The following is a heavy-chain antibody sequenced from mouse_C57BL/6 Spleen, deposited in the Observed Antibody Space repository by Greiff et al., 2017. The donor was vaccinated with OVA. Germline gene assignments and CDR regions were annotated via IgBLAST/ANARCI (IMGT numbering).Heavy chain of an antibody. CDR2: IYPGNSDT. J-gene: IGHJ2*01. CDR3: TRSMGSHFDD. CDR1: GYTFTSYW. D-gene: IGHD1-1*02. V-gene: IGHV1-5*01. Sequence: VQLQQSGTVLARPGASVKMSCKTSGYTFTSYWMHWVKQRPGQGLEWIGAIYPGNSDTSYNQKFKGKAKMTADTSASTAYMALRSLTNEDAAVCDCTRSMGSHFDDWGTGTTLTVSS.